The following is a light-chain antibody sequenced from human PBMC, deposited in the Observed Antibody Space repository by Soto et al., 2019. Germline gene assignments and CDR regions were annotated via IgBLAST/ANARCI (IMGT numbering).Light chain of an antibody. Sequence: QSVLTQPPSASGSPGQSVTISCTGTSSDAGGYNYVSWYQQHPGKAPKLLIYEVSKRPSGVPDRFSGSKSGNTASLTVSGLQAEDEADYYCSSYVATKSYVFGTGTKVTVL. CDR2: EVS. V-gene: IGLV2-8*01. J-gene: IGLJ1*01. CDR1: SSDAGGYNY. CDR3: SSYVATKSYV.